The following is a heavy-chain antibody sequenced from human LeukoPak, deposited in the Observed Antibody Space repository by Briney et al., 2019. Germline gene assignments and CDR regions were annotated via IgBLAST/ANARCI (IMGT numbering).Heavy chain of an antibody. V-gene: IGHV3-7*01. CDR2: IKQDGSEN. CDR1: GFTFSSYW. D-gene: IGHD3-3*01. Sequence: GKSLRLSCAASGFTFSSYWMSWVRQAPGKGLVWVANIKQDGSENYYVDSVKGRFTISRDNAKNSLYLQMNSLRAEDTAVYYCAKGRDDFWSGYWGQGTLVTVSS. J-gene: IGHJ4*02. CDR3: AKGRDDFWSGY.